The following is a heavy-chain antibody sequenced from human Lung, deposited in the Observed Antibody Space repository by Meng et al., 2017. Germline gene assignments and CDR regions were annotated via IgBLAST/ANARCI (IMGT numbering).Heavy chain of an antibody. CDR3: ARGIYDSSGYSNWFDP. D-gene: IGHD3-22*01. V-gene: IGHV4-30-4*01. Sequence: QVQLQESGPGLVKPSQTLSLTCTVSGGSISSGDYYWSWIRQPPGKGLEWIAYIYNSGSTYDNPSLRSRVSISLDTSKNQFSLKLSSVTAADTAVYYCARGIYDSSGYSNWFDPWGQGTLVTVSS. CDR1: GGSISSGDYY. J-gene: IGHJ5*02. CDR2: IYNSGST.